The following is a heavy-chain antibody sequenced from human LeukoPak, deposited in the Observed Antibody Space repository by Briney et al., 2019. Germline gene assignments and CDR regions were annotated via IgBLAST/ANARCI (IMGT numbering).Heavy chain of an antibody. Sequence: ASVKVSCKASGYTFTSYGISWVRQAPGQGVEWRGWISAYNGNTNYAQTLQGRVTMTTDTPTSTAYLALRSLRSDDPAVYYCARDSLVPMVRGVFPPTYYYYYMAVWGKGTTVTVSS. CDR1: GYTFTSYG. V-gene: IGHV1-18*01. D-gene: IGHD3-10*01. J-gene: IGHJ6*03. CDR2: ISAYNGNT. CDR3: ARDSLVPMVRGVFPPTYYYYYMAV.